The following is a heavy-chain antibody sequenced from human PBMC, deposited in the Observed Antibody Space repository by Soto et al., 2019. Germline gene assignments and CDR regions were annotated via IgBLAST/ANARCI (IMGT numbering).Heavy chain of an antibody. CDR3: ARRLVGSSWYEGDP. D-gene: IGHD6-13*01. CDR1: GLTFSRYG. V-gene: IGHV3-30*03. CDR2: IAHDGSNQ. J-gene: IGHJ5*02. Sequence: QVQLVESGGGVVQPGKSLRLSCAASGLTFSRYGMQWVRQAPGKGLDWMAVIAHDGSNQYYTDSVNGRFTISRDNSKNILYQQMDSQRPEVIAVYFCARRLVGSSWYEGDPWGQGTLVTVSS.